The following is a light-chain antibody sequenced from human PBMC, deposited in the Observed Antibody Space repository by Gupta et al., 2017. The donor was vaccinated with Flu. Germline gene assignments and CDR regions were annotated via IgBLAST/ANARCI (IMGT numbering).Light chain of an antibody. CDR3: QQYGSSPPYT. V-gene: IGKV3-20*01. CDR1: QSVASSY. J-gene: IGKJ2*01. CDR2: GAS. Sequence: EIVLTQSPGTLSLSPGERATLSCRASQSVASSYFVCYQQKPGQSTRLLLVGASSRATGLTARFSGSGSGTDFTLIISSLEPEDVSVYYCQQYGSSPPYTFGQGTKLEIK.